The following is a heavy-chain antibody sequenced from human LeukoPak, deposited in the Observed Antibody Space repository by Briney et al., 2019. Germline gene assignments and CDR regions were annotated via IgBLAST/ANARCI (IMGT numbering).Heavy chain of an antibody. J-gene: IGHJ4*02. Sequence: PGGSLRLSCAASGFTFSNSAMTWVRQTPGKGLEWVSAISGSGGSTYYADSVKGWFTISRDNSKNTLSLQMNSLRAEDTAVYYWAKEGKTRNWNYYQAKSVYWGQGTLVTVSS. CDR2: ISGSGGST. D-gene: IGHD1-7*01. CDR3: AKEGKTRNWNYYQAKSVY. CDR1: GFTFSNSA. V-gene: IGHV3-23*01.